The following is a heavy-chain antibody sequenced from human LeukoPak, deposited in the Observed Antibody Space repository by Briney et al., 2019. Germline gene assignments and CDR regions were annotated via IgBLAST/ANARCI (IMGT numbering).Heavy chain of an antibody. D-gene: IGHD4-23*01. CDR3: ARRGHDYGGSYYFDY. Sequence: ASVKVSCKASGYTFTSYDTNWVRQATGQGLEWMGWMNPNSGNTGYAQKFQGRVTMTRNTSISTAYMELSSLRSEDTAVYYCARRGHDYGGSYYFDYWGQGTLVTVSS. J-gene: IGHJ4*02. CDR2: MNPNSGNT. V-gene: IGHV1-8*01. CDR1: GYTFTSYD.